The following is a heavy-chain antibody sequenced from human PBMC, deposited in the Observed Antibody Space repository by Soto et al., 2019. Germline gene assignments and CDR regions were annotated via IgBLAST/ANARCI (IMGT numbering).Heavy chain of an antibody. D-gene: IGHD2-8*01. CDR2: IHYDGDT. Sequence: QIQLQESGPGLVKPSQTLSLTCSVSVGSITIGDYYWSWIRKHTVKGLTWIGYIHYDGDTDYNPSRRSRLTSAVDTSAKQFSLRLTSVTAAETAVYYCARDRGPAGVSDLWGQGTLVTVSS. CDR3: ARDRGPAGVSDL. CDR1: VGSITIGDYY. V-gene: IGHV4-31*03. J-gene: IGHJ5*02.